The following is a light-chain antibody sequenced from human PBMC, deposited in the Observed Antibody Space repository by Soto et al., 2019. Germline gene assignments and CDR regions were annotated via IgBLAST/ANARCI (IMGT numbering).Light chain of an antibody. Sequence: QSALTQPASVSGSPGQSITISCTGTSSDVGGYNYVSWYQQHPGKAPKLMIYDVSYRPSGVSNRFSGSKSGNTASLTISGLQAEDGADYYCTSYTSSSTLEVFGGGTKVTVL. V-gene: IGLV2-14*01. CDR2: DVS. J-gene: IGLJ2*01. CDR3: TSYTSSSTLEV. CDR1: SSDVGGYNY.